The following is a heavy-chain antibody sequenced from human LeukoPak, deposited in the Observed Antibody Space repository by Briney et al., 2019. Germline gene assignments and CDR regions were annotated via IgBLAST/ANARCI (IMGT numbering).Heavy chain of an antibody. D-gene: IGHD6-6*01. V-gene: IGHV3-74*01. J-gene: IGHJ4*02. CDR2: NNSDGSST. CDR3: ARAPRVSHYFDY. Sequence: GGSLRLSCAASGFTSSSYWMHWVRQASGKGLVWVSRNNSDGSSTTYADSVKGRFTISRDNAKNTLYLQMNSLRAEDTAVYYCARAPRVSHYFDYWGQGTLVTVSS. CDR1: GFTSSSYW.